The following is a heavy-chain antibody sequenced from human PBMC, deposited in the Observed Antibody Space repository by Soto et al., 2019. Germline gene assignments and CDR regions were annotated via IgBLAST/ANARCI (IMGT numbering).Heavy chain of an antibody. V-gene: IGHV3-33*01. CDR2: IWYDGSNK. D-gene: IGHD4-17*01. J-gene: IGHJ4*01. Sequence: GGSLRLSCAASGFTFSSYGMHWVRQAPGKGLEWVAVIWYDGSNKYYADSVKGRFTISRDNSKNTLYLQMNSLRAEDTAVYYCARDPPSYGDYYFDYWGHGTLVTVSS. CDR1: GFTFSSYG. CDR3: ARDPPSYGDYYFDY.